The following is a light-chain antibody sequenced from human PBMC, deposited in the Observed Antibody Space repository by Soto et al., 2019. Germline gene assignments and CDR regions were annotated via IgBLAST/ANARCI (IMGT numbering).Light chain of an antibody. CDR1: QSVSSSY. J-gene: IGKJ1*01. CDR2: GAS. Sequence: IVLTQSPGTLSLSPGERATLSCRASQSVSSSYLAWYQQKPGQAPRLLIYGASTRATGIPARISGSGSGTEFTLTITSLQSEDFAVYYCQQYNNWPQTFGQGTKVDIK. V-gene: IGKV3-15*01. CDR3: QQYNNWPQT.